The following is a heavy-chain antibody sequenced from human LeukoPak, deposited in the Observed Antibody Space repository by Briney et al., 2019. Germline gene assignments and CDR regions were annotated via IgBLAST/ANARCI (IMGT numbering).Heavy chain of an antibody. CDR1: GFTFSSYW. D-gene: IGHD3-22*01. V-gene: IGHV3-7*01. CDR3: ARRGYYYDSSGYYLGGFDY. J-gene: IGHJ4*02. CDR2: IKQDGSEK. Sequence: GGSLRLSCAASGFTFSSYWMSWVRQAPGKGLEWVANIKQDGSEKYHVDSVKGRFTISRDNAKNSLYLQMNSLRAEDTAVYYCARRGYYYDSSGYYLGGFDYWGQGTLVTVSS.